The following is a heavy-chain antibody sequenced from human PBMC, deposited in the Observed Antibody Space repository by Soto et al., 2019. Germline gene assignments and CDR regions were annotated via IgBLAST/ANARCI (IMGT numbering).Heavy chain of an antibody. D-gene: IGHD3-3*01. J-gene: IGHJ4*02. CDR2: ISGSGGST. CDR3: AKGPQAEWLFGYFDY. CDR1: GFTFSSYA. V-gene: IGHV3-23*01. Sequence: GGSLRLSCAASGFTFSSYAMSWVRQAPGKGLEWVSAISGSGGSTYYADSVKGRFTISRDNSKNTLYLQMNSLRAEDTAVYYCAKGPQAEWLFGYFDYWGQGTLVTVSS.